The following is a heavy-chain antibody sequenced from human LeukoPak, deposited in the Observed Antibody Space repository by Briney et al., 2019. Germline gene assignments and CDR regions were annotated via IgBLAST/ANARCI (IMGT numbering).Heavy chain of an antibody. V-gene: IGHV4-34*01. Sequence: SETLSLTCAVYGGSFSGYYWSWIRQPPGKGLEWIGEINHSGSTNYNPSLKGRVTISVDTSKNQFSLKLSSVTAADTAVYYCARRSYWSGGRDWGQGTLVTVSS. CDR2: INHSGST. CDR3: ARRSYWSGGRD. D-gene: IGHD1-26*01. CDR1: GGSFSGYY. J-gene: IGHJ4*02.